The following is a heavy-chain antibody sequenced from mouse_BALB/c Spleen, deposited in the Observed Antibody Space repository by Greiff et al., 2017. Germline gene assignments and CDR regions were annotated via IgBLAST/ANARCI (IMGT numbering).Heavy chain of an antibody. V-gene: IGHV5-6-5*01. Sequence: EVQVVESGGGLVKPGGSLKLSCAASGFTFSSYAMSWVRQTPEKRLEWVASISSGGSTYYPDSVKGRFTISRDNARNILYLQMSSLRSEDTAMYYCARGHYYGSGFAYWGQGTLVTVSA. CDR1: GFTFSSYA. CDR3: ARGHYYGSGFAY. D-gene: IGHD1-2*01. J-gene: IGHJ3*01. CDR2: ISSGGST.